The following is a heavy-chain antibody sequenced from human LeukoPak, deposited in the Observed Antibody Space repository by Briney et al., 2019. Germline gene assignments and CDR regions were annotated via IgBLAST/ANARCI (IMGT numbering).Heavy chain of an antibody. D-gene: IGHD6-13*01. J-gene: IGHJ4*02. Sequence: PGGSLRLSCAASGSTFSSYEMNWVRQAPGKGLEWVSYISSSGSTIYYADSVKGRFTISRDNAKNSLYLQMNSLRAEDTAVYYCARGVAAGLDDYWGQGTLVTVSS. V-gene: IGHV3-48*03. CDR3: ARGVAAGLDDY. CDR2: ISSSGSTI. CDR1: GSTFSSYE.